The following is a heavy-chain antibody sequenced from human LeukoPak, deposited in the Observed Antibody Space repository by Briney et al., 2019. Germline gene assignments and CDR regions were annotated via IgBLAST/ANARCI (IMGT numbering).Heavy chain of an antibody. V-gene: IGHV4-34*01. Sequence: SETLSLTCAVYGGSFSGYYWSWIRQPPGKGLEWIGEINHSGSTNYNPSLKSRVTISVDTSKNQFSLKLSSVTAADTAVYYCARDHGYGDPFDYWGQGTLVTVSS. CDR2: INHSGST. D-gene: IGHD5-18*01. CDR1: GGSFSGYY. CDR3: ARDHGYGDPFDY. J-gene: IGHJ4*02.